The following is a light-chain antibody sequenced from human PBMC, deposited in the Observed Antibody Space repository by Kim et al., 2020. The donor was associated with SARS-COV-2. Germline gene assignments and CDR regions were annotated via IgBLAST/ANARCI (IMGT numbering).Light chain of an antibody. V-gene: IGKV1-27*01. J-gene: IGKJ4*02. CDR1: QGISNF. CDR2: AAS. Sequence: DIQMTQSPSSLSASIGDRVTITCRASQGISNFLAWYQQRPGKVPKLLIDAASTLQSGVPSRFSGSGSGTDFTLTISTLQPEDVATYYCREDDSGAEAFGGGTKVDSK. CDR3: REDDSGAEA.